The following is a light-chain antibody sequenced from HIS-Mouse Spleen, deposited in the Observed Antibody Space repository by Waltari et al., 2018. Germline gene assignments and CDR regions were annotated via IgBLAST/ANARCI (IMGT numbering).Light chain of an antibody. V-gene: IGLV3-10*01. Sequence: SYELTQPPPVSVSPGQTARITCSGDALPKKYAYWYQQKSGQAPVLLIYEDSKRPSGTPERFSGSSSGTMATLTISGAQVEDEADYYCYSTDSSGNHRVFGGGTKLTVL. CDR3: YSTDSSGNHRV. J-gene: IGLJ2*01. CDR2: EDS. CDR1: ALPKKY.